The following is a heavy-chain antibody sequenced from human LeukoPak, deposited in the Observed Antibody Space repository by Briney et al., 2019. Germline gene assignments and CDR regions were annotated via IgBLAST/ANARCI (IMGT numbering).Heavy chain of an antibody. V-gene: IGHV3-23*01. CDR3: AKDYIAAADHYYGMDV. J-gene: IGHJ6*02. CDR2: ISGSGGST. D-gene: IGHD6-13*01. Sequence: GGSLRLSCAASGFTFSSYAISWVRQAPGKGLEWVSSISGSGGSTYHADSVKGRFTVSRDNSKNTLYLQMNSLRAEDTAVYYCAKDYIAAADHYYGMDVWGQGTAVTVSS. CDR1: GFTFSSYA.